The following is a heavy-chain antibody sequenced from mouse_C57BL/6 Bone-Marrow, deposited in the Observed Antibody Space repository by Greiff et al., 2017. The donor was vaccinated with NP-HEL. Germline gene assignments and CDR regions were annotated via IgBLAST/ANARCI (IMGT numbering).Heavy chain of an antibody. V-gene: IGHV5-9-1*02. Sequence: EVKLMESGEGLVKPGGSLKLSCAASGFTFSSYAMSWVRQTPEKRLEWVAYISSGGDYIYYADTVKGRFTISRDNARNTLYLQMSSLKSEDTAMYYCTRDPYGFDYWGQGTTLTVSS. CDR3: TRDPYGFDY. CDR2: ISSGGDYI. D-gene: IGHD1-1*02. CDR1: GFTFSSYA. J-gene: IGHJ2*01.